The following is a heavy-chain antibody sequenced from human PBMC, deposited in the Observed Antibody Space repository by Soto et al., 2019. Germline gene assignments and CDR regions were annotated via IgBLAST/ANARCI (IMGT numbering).Heavy chain of an antibody. D-gene: IGHD5-12*01. V-gene: IGHV4-59*01. J-gene: IGHJ4*02. CDR2: IYYTGTT. CDR3: ARDSPPGSGYDWVLDY. Sequence: SETLSLTCTVSGGSISNYYWSWIRQPPGKGLEWIGYIYYTGTTNYNPSLKSRVTISVDTSKNQFSLKLSSVTAADTAVYYCARDSPPGSGYDWVLDYWGQGTPVTVS. CDR1: GGSISNYY.